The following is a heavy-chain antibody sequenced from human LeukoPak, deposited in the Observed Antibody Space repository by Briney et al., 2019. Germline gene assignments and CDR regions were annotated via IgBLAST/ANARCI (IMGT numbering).Heavy chain of an antibody. J-gene: IGHJ6*04. CDR3: ARATFRGSTMVRGVKMDV. Sequence: GGSLRLSCAASGFTFSSYSMNWVRQAPGKGLEWVSSISSSSSYIYYADSVKGRFAISRDNAKNSLYLQMNSLRAEDTAVYYCARATFRGSTMVRGVKMDVWGKGTTVTVSS. D-gene: IGHD3-10*01. CDR2: ISSSSSYI. V-gene: IGHV3-21*01. CDR1: GFTFSSYS.